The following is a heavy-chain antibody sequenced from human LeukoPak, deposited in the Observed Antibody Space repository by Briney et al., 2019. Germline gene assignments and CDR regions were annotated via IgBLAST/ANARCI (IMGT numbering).Heavy chain of an antibody. J-gene: IGHJ1*01. D-gene: IGHD2-2*01. V-gene: IGHV4-4*02. CDR3: ARVAKGDCSGTSCLTEYFQH. CDR2: IYHSGST. CDR1: GGSISSSNW. Sequence: SETLSLTCAVSGGSISSSNWWSWVRQPPGKGLEWIGEIYHSGSTNYNPSLKSRVTISVDKSKNQFSLKLSSVTAADTAVYYCARVAKGDCSGTSCLTEYFQHWGQGTLVTVSS.